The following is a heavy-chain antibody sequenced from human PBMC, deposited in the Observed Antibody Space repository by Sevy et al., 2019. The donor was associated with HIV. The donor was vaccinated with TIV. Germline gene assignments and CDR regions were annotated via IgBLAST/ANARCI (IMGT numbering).Heavy chain of an antibody. CDR3: ARVVVTIFGVVIPTEFDY. Sequence: ASVKVSCKASGYTFTSYGISWVRQAPGQGLEWMGWISAYNGNTNYAQKLQGRGTMTTDTSTSTAYMELRSLSSDDTGVYYGARVVVTIFGVVIPTEFDYWGQGTLVTVSS. D-gene: IGHD3-3*01. J-gene: IGHJ4*02. V-gene: IGHV1-18*01. CDR1: GYTFTSYG. CDR2: ISAYNGNT.